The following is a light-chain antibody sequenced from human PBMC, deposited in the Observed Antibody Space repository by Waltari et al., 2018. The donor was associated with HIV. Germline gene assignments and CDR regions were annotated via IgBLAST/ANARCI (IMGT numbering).Light chain of an antibody. CDR3: SSYAPTNKFYVL. Sequence: QSALTQPPSASGSPGQSVTMSCTGTSSDIGGYNYVSWYPQHPGKAPKLIMTEVTKRPSGAPDRFSGSKSGNTASLTVSGLQAEDEAHYYCSSYAPTNKFYVLFGGGTTLTVL. J-gene: IGLJ2*01. V-gene: IGLV2-8*01. CDR1: SSDIGGYNY. CDR2: EVT.